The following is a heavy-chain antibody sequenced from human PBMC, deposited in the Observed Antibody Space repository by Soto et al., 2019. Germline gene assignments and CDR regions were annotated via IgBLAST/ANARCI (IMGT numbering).Heavy chain of an antibody. CDR1: GFSLSRKGMS. V-gene: IGHV2-70*01. J-gene: IGHJ4*02. D-gene: IGHD1-7*01. Sequence: SGPTLGEPKQTLILTCAFSGFSLSRKGMSVSWIRQPPGKALEFLALIDWEEEKFYSPSLRTRLTVSKDTSKSQVVLTLTNVDPVDTATYYCTRSNNWNYEYYFDYWGQGTLVTVSS. CDR3: TRSNNWNYEYYFDY. CDR2: IDWEEEK.